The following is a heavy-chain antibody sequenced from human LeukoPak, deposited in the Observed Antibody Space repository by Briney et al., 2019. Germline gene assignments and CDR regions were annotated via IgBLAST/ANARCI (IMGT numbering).Heavy chain of an antibody. Sequence: SETLSLTCTVSGYSISTGYYWGWIRQSPGKGLEWLATIHHGGSTYDNPSLKSRVTISVDTSKNQYSLKLTSVTATDTAIYYCARSIFVSAPYYMDVWGKGTTAIVSS. J-gene: IGHJ6*03. V-gene: IGHV4-38-2*02. CDR2: IHHGGST. CDR1: GYSISTGYY. D-gene: IGHD3-3*01. CDR3: ARSIFVSAPYYMDV.